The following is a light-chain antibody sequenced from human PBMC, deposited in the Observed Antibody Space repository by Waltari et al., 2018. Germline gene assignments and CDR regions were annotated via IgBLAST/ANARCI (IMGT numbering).Light chain of an antibody. CDR2: GAS. V-gene: IGKV1-33*01. CDR3: QQYENLPVT. Sequence: DIQMTQSPSSMSASVGDRITISCQASQDISRFLNWYQQKPGKAPKLLIYGASNLETGVPSMFNGSRSGTEFTFTISGLQPEDIATYYCQQYENLPVTFGQGTKVEIK. CDR1: QDISRF. J-gene: IGKJ1*01.